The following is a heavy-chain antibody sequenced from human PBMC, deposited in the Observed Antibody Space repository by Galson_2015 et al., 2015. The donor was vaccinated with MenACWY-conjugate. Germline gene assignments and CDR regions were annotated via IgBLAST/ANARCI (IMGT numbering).Heavy chain of an antibody. CDR3: ARENITMIVVASFDY. J-gene: IGHJ4*02. CDR2: ISSSSSTI. CDR1: GFTFSSYS. V-gene: IGHV3-48*04. D-gene: IGHD3-22*01. Sequence: SLRLSCAASGFTFSSYSMNWVRQAPGKGLEWVSYISSSSSTIYYADSVKGRFTISRDNAKNSLYLQMNSLRAEDTAVYYCARENITMIVVASFDYWGQGTLVTVSS.